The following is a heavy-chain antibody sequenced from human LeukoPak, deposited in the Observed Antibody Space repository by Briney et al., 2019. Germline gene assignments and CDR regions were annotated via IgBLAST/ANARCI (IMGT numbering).Heavy chain of an antibody. Sequence: SETLSLTCTVSGGSISSSYYYWGWVRQPPGKGLEWIGSLYYSGWSTYYNPSLKSRVTISVDTSKNQFSLKLNSVTAADTAVYYCARLGCSSASCYPGNWGQGTLVTVSS. CDR3: ARLGCSSASCYPGN. V-gene: IGHV4-39*01. CDR1: GGSISSSYYY. J-gene: IGHJ4*02. D-gene: IGHD2-2*01. CDR2: LYYSGWST.